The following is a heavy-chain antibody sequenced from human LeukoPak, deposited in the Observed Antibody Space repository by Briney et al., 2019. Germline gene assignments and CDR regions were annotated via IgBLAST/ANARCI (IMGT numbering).Heavy chain of an antibody. Sequence: SETLSLTCTVSGGSIGSYYWSWIRQPPGKGLEWIGHISYSGSTNYNPSLKSRVTISVDTSKNQFSLKLSSVTAADTAVYYCARGGSGYALNWFDPWGQGTQVTVSS. D-gene: IGHD5-12*01. CDR2: ISYSGST. CDR1: GGSIGSYY. V-gene: IGHV4-59*01. CDR3: ARGGSGYALNWFDP. J-gene: IGHJ5*02.